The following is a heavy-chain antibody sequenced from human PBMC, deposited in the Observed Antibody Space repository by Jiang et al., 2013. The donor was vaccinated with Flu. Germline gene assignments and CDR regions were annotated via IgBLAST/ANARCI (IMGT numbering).Heavy chain of an antibody. Sequence: HWVRQAPGKGLEWVAVISYDGSNKYYADSVKGRFTISRDNSKNTLYLQMNSLRAEDTAVYYCARDGGIVVVVAATHFDYWGQGTLVTVSS. D-gene: IGHD2-15*01. J-gene: IGHJ4*02. CDR3: ARDGGIVVVVAATHFDY. V-gene: IGHV3-30-3*01. CDR2: ISYDGSNK.